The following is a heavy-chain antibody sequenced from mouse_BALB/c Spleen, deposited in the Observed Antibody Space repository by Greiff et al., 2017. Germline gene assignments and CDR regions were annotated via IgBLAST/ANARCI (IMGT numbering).Heavy chain of an antibody. CDR1: GFTFSNYW. CDR2: IRLKSNNYAT. CDR3: TRNYGSSYDFDY. J-gene: IGHJ2*01. Sequence: EVKVEESGGGLVQPGGSMKLSCVASGFTFSNYWMNWVRQSPEKGLEWVAEIRLKSNNYATHYAESVKGRFTISRDDSKSSVYLQMNNLRAEDTGIYYCTRNYGSSYDFDYWGQGTTLTVSS. D-gene: IGHD1-1*01. V-gene: IGHV6-6*02.